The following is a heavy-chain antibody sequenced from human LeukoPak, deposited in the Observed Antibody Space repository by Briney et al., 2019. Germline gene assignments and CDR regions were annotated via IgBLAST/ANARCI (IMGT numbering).Heavy chain of an antibody. D-gene: IGHD1-1*01. CDR2: ISSSGTTI. J-gene: IGHJ6*03. CDR3: ATTGNFYDMDV. CDR1: GFTFSSYG. Sequence: GGSLRLSCAASGFTFSSYGFNWARQAPGKGLEWLSYISSSGTTIQYADSVEGRFTISRDNAKNSLYLQMNSLRAEDTAVYFCATTGNFYDMDVWGKGTTVTVSS. V-gene: IGHV3-48*04.